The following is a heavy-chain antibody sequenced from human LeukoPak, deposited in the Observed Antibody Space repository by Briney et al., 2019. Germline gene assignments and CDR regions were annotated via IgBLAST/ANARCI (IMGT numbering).Heavy chain of an antibody. J-gene: IGHJ4*02. CDR2: IYSSGSS. V-gene: IGHV4-61*02. CDR3: ARGESSFDY. Sequence: KASQTLSLTCTVSGVSINRGSYYWHWIRQPAGKGLEWIVRIYSSGSSNYNPSLKSRITISVDTSKNQFSLKRSSVTAADTAVYYCARGESSFDYWGQGTLVSVSS. CDR1: GVSINRGSYY.